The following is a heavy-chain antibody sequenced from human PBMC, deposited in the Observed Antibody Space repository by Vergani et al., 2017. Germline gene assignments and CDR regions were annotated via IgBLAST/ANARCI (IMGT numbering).Heavy chain of an antibody. CDR2: INPNSGGT. V-gene: IGHV1-2*06. CDR1: GYTFTGYY. CDR3: ARDRVGGPYYYYYYMDV. J-gene: IGHJ6*03. D-gene: IGHD3-16*01. Sequence: QVQLVQSGAEVKKPRASVKVSCKASGYTFTGYYMHWVRQAPGQGLEWMGRINPNSGGTNYAQKFQGRVTMTRDTSISTAYMELSRLRSDDTAVYYCARDRVGGPYYYYYYMDVWGKGTTVTVSS.